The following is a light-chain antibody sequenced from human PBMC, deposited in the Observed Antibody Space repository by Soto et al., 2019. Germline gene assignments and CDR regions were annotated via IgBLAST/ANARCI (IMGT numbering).Light chain of an antibody. CDR1: QNINRW. V-gene: IGKV1-5*01. CDR3: QQYDGY. J-gene: IGKJ3*01. CDR2: DAS. Sequence: DIQMTQSPSTLAASVGDRVTITCRASQNINRWLAWYQQKPGKAPKVLTYDASNLESGVPSRFSGSGSGTEFTLTITSLQPDDFATYYCQQYDGYFGPGTKVD.